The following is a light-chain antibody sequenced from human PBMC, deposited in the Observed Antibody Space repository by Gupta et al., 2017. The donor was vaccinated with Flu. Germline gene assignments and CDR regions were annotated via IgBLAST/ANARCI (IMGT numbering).Light chain of an antibody. J-gene: IGKJ1*01. CDR2: KAS. V-gene: IGKV1-5*03. CDR1: QTISDW. CDR3: HHYVSYTRT. Sequence: PSALSASLGCRFTITARASQTISDWLAWYQQKAGKTPKLLIYKASTLHTGVPSRFSGSGSGTXFNLTIXSLQPDDLASYYCHHYVSYTRTFGXGTKVQIK.